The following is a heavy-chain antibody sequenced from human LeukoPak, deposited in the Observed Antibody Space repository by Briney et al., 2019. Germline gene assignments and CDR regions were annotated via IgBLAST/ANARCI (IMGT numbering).Heavy chain of an antibody. J-gene: IGHJ4*02. CDR3: LASGGY. D-gene: IGHD6-25*01. V-gene: IGHV3-23*01. CDR2: ISGSGGST. Sequence: GGSLRLSCAASGFTFSSYAMSWVRQAPGKGLEWVSAISGSGGSTYYADSVKGRFTISRDNAKNSVSLQMNSLRAEDTAVYYCLASGGYWGQGTLVSVSS. CDR1: GFTFSSYA.